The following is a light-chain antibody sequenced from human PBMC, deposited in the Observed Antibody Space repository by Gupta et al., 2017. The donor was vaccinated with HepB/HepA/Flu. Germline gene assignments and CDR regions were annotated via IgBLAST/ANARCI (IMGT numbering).Light chain of an antibody. CDR2: RND. J-gene: IGLJ2*01. Sequence: QSVLTKSLSASVPPGQRGTISCSGSRSNVGRSFVYWYQQCPVAAPKLLIYRNDQRPSGVPVRFSASNSGSSASLAISGLRAEDDANYYCAACDSSRRHVGFGGGTKLTVL. CDR3: AACDSSRRHVG. V-gene: IGLV1-47*01. CDR1: RSNVGRSF.